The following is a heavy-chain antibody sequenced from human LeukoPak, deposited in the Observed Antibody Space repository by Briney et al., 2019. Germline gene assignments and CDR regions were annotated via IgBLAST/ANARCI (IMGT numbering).Heavy chain of an antibody. CDR3: ARALGPYGSGSYYNDY. D-gene: IGHD3-10*01. Sequence: ASVKVSCKASGYTFTSYYMHWVRQAPGQGLEWMGIINPSGGSTSYAQKFQGRATMTRDTSTSTVYMELSSLRSEDTAVYYCARALGPYGSGSYYNDYWGQGTLVTVSS. V-gene: IGHV1-46*01. CDR1: GYTFTSYY. CDR2: INPSGGST. J-gene: IGHJ4*02.